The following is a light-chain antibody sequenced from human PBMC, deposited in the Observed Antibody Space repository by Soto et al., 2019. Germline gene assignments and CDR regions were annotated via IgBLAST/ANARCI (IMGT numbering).Light chain of an antibody. Sequence: QSVLTQPSSVSASPGQSISISCPGTSDDIGAYDYVSWYQQHPGKAPKLILYAVSDRPSGVSTRFSGSKSGNTASLTISGVQADDEADYYCSSYRSSDTLEVFGTGTKVTVL. CDR3: SSYRSSDTLEV. J-gene: IGLJ1*01. V-gene: IGLV2-14*01. CDR1: SDDIGAYDY. CDR2: AVS.